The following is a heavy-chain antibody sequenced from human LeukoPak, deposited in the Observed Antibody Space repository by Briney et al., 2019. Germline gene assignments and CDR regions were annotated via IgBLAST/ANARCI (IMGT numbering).Heavy chain of an antibody. CDR2: INHSGST. Sequence: PGGSLRLSCAASGFTFSNAWMSWIRQPPGKGLEWIGEINHSGSTNYNPSLKSRVTISVDTSKNQFSLKLSSVTAADTAVYYCARKGGNLVGAFDIWGQGTMVTVSS. CDR3: ARKGGNLVGAFDI. J-gene: IGHJ3*02. D-gene: IGHD4-23*01. V-gene: IGHV4-34*01. CDR1: GFTFSNAW.